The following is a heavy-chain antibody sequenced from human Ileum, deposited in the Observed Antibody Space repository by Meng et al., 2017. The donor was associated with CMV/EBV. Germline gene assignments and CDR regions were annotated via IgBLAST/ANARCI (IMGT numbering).Heavy chain of an antibody. D-gene: IGHD2-21*01. CDR1: GFSVSNSY. CDR3: ARGDWDC. Sequence: GSLRLSCAASGFSVSNSYISWVRQAPGKGLEWVSIIFSGGNTYYADSVKGRFTISRDNFENTVYLQMNSLRDEDTAVYYCARGDWDCWGQGTLVTVSS. CDR2: IFSGGNT. V-gene: IGHV3-66*02. J-gene: IGHJ4*02.